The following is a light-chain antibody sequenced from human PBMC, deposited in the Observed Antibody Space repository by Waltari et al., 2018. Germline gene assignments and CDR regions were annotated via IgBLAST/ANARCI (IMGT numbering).Light chain of an antibody. J-gene: IGKJ1*01. CDR2: AAS. CDR3: QKYDRLPAT. V-gene: IGKV3-20*01. Sequence: EIVLTQSPGTLSLSPGERATLSCRASQSVGRYLVWYQQKPGQAPRLLIYAASIRATGIPDRFSGSGSGTDFSLTISRLEPEDFAVYYCQKYDRLPATFGQGTKVEIK. CDR1: QSVGRY.